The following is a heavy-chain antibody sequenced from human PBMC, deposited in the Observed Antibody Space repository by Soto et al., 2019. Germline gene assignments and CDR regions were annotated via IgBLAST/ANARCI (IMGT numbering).Heavy chain of an antibody. CDR2: ISYDGSNK. D-gene: IGHD3-9*01. Sequence: QVQLVESGGGVVQPGRSLRLSCAASGFTFSSYGMHWVRQAPGKGLEWVAVISYDGSNKYYADSVKGRFTISRDNSKNTLYLQMNSLRAEDTAVYYCAKEERPNYDILTGYYPFYYWGQGTLVTVSS. V-gene: IGHV3-30*18. CDR3: AKEERPNYDILTGYYPFYY. J-gene: IGHJ4*02. CDR1: GFTFSSYG.